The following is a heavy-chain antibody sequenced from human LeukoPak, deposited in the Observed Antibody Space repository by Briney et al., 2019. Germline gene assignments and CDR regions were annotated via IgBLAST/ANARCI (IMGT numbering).Heavy chain of an antibody. CDR2: IYPGDSDT. V-gene: IGHV5-51*01. J-gene: IGHJ3*02. CDR1: GYSFNSYW. CDR3: ARSYYYDSSGDAFDI. D-gene: IGHD3-22*01. Sequence: GESLKISCKGSGYSFNSYWIGWVRQMPGKGLEWMGIIYPGDSDTRYSPSFQGQVTISADKSISTAYLQWSSLKASDTAMYYCARSYYYDSSGDAFDIWGQGTMVTVSS.